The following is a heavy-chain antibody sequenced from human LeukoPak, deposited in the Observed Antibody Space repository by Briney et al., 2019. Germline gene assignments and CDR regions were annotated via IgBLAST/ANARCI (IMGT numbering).Heavy chain of an antibody. CDR3: AKTPRKWELLNWFDP. V-gene: IGHV3-9*01. CDR2: ISWNSGSI. CDR1: GFTFDDYA. D-gene: IGHD1-26*01. J-gene: IGHJ5*02. Sequence: TGRSLRLSCAASGFTFDDYAMHWVQQAPGKGLEWVSGISWNSGSIGYADSVKGRFTISRDNAKNSLYLQMNSLRAEDTALYYCAKTPRKWELLNWFDPWGQGTLVTVSS.